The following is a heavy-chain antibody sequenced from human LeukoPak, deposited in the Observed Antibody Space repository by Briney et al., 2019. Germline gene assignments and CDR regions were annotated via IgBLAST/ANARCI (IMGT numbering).Heavy chain of an antibody. CDR1: GFTVSSNY. V-gene: IGHV3-66*01. J-gene: IGHJ6*02. CDR3: CSTKNYYGMDV. D-gene: IGHD2-2*01. CDR2: IYSGGST. Sequence: GGSLRLSCAASGFTVSSNYMSWVRQAPGEGLEWGSVIYSGGSTYYADSVKGRFTISRDNSKNTLYLQMKSLRAEDTAVSYSCSTKNYYGMDVSCQETTVTVAS.